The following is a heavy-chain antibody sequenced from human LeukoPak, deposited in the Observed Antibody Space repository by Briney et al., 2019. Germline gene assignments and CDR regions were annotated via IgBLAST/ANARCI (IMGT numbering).Heavy chain of an antibody. CDR1: GFTFSFYT. V-gene: IGHV3-21*01. CDR2: IGTSSTYI. D-gene: IGHD3-22*01. J-gene: IGHJ4*02. CDR3: ARAKYDSKIELY. Sequence: GGSLRLSCAASGFTFSFYTMSWVRQAPGTRLKCVSSIGTSSTYIYYSDSLKGRVTISRDNAKNSMYLQVNSLRAEDTAVYFCARAKYDSKIELYWGQGALVTVSS.